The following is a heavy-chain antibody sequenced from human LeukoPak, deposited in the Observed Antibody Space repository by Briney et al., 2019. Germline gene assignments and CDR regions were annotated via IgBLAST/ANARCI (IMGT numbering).Heavy chain of an antibody. J-gene: IGHJ3*02. D-gene: IGHD6-13*01. Sequence: GGSLRLSCAASGFTVSSNYMSWVRQAPGKGLEWVSVIYSDGSTYYADSVKGRFTISRDNAKNSLYLQMNSLRAEDTAVYYCARDTGSSWPDAFDIWGQGTMVTVSS. CDR3: ARDTGSSWPDAFDI. V-gene: IGHV3-53*01. CDR1: GFTVSSNY. CDR2: IYSDGST.